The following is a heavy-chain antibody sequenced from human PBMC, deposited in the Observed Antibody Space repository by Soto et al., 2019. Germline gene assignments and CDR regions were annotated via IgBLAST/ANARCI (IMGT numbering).Heavy chain of an antibody. Sequence: EVQLVEYGGGLVQSGGSLRLSCAASGFTFSSFSMNWVRQAPGKGLEWVSYISNSNSAIYHADSVKGRFTISRDNAENSLYLQMNSLRAEDTAVYFCARGLGMATPSRYFDLWGRGTLVTVSS. CDR1: GFTFSSFS. CDR2: ISNSNSAI. D-gene: IGHD5-12*01. J-gene: IGHJ2*01. CDR3: ARGLGMATPSRYFDL. V-gene: IGHV3-48*01.